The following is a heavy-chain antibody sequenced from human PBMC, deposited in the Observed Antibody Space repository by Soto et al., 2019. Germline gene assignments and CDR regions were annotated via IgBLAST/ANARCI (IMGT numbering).Heavy chain of an antibody. V-gene: IGHV3-74*01. CDR3: ARGDCVGGTCYSLAGSCYYYMDV. CDR1: GFTFSNYW. CDR2: INNDGSVS. J-gene: IGHJ6*03. D-gene: IGHD2-15*01. Sequence: EVQLVESGGGLVQPGGSLRLSCVASGFTFSNYWMYWVRQAPGEGLVWVSRINNDGSVSSYADSVKGRLTISRDNVKNTLYLQMDSLRAEDTAVYYCARGDCVGGTCYSLAGSCYYYMDVWGKGTTVTVFS.